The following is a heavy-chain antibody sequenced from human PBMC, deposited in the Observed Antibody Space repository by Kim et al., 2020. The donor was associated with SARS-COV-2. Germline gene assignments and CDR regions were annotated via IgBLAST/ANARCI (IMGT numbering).Heavy chain of an antibody. CDR2: IYYSGST. CDR3: AKAPMIVVVIDAFDM. CDR1: GGSISSYGCY. D-gene: IGHD3-22*01. J-gene: IGHJ3*02. V-gene: IGHV4-31*03. Sequence: SETLSLTCTVSGGSISSYGCYWIWIRQHPGKDLEWFRYIYYSGSTYYYPTLKSRVTIAVDTTKIQFTLNRGSVTDAAMAVYYCAKAPMIVVVIDAFDMGGQGTMVTVPS.